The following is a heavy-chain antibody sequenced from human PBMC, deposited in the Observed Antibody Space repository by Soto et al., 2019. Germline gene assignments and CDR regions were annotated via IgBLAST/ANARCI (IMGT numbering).Heavy chain of an antibody. CDR1: GYTFTSYA. D-gene: IGHD6-19*01. Sequence: QVQLVQSGAEVQKPGASVKVSCKASGYTFTSYAMHWVRQAPGQRLEWMGWINAGNGNTKYSQKFQGRVTITRDTSASTAYMELSSLRSEDTAVYYCARSLPGYSSGWYEVTFDPWGQGTLVTVSS. CDR2: INAGNGNT. J-gene: IGHJ5*02. CDR3: ARSLPGYSSGWYEVTFDP. V-gene: IGHV1-3*01.